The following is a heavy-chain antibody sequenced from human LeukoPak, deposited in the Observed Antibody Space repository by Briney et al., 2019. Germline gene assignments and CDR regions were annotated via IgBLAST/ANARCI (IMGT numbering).Heavy chain of an antibody. CDR3: ARGGHDYSNSLAFDY. Sequence: SETLSLTCTVSGGSISSYYWSWIRQPAGKGLEWIGRIYTSGSTNYNPSLKSRVTMSVDTSKNQFSLKLSSVTAADTAVYYCARGGHDYSNSLAFDYWGQGTLVTVSS. D-gene: IGHD4-11*01. CDR1: GGSISSYY. J-gene: IGHJ4*02. CDR2: IYTSGST. V-gene: IGHV4-4*07.